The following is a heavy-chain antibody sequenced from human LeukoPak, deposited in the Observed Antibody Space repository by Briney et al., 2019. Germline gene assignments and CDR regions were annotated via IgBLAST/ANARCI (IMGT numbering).Heavy chain of an antibody. Sequence: ASVKVSCKASGYTFTSYGISWVRQAPGQGLQWMGWINPNSGDTRFAQKFQGRVTMTTDTSITTAYMELSRLRSDDTAVYYCARGGNYGSGTYTAFDYWGQGALVTVSS. CDR2: INPNSGDT. V-gene: IGHV1-2*02. CDR3: ARGGNYGSGTYTAFDY. J-gene: IGHJ4*02. CDR1: GYTFTSYG. D-gene: IGHD3-10*01.